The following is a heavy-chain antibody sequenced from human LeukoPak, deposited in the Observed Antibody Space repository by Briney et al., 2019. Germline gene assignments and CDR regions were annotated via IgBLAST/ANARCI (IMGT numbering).Heavy chain of an antibody. CDR1: GFTFNSYA. D-gene: IGHD1-7*01. Sequence: PGGSLRLSCAASGFTFNSYAMHWVRQAPGKGLEYVSAISSNGGSTYYANSVKGRSTISRDNSKNTLYLQMGSLRAEDMAVYYCARVPSPYNWNYFLDYWGQGTLVTVSS. J-gene: IGHJ4*02. CDR2: ISSNGGST. CDR3: ARVPSPYNWNYFLDY. V-gene: IGHV3-64*01.